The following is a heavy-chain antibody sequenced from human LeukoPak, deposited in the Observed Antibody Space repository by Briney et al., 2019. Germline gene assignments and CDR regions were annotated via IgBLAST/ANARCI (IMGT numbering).Heavy chain of an antibody. Sequence: PSETLSLTCAVYGGSFSGYYWSWIRQPPGKGLEWIGEINHSGSTNHNPSLKSRVTISVDTSKNQFSLKLSSVTAADTAVYYCARAVAGPPDYWGQGTLVTVSS. CDR3: ARAVAGPPDY. J-gene: IGHJ4*02. D-gene: IGHD6-19*01. CDR2: INHSGST. V-gene: IGHV4-34*01. CDR1: GGSFSGYY.